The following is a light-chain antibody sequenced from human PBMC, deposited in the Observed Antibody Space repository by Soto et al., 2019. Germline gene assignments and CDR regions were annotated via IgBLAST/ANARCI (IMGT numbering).Light chain of an antibody. CDR1: QSIFNY. CDR2: ATS. Sequence: DIQMTQSPSSLSASVGDRVTITCRASQSIFNYLNWYQQKPGKAPKLLIFATSNLQSGVPSRFSGGGSGTEFTRTIRSLQLEDFATYCCQHSSLSPWTFGQGTKVEIK. CDR3: QHSSLSPWT. J-gene: IGKJ1*01. V-gene: IGKV1-39*01.